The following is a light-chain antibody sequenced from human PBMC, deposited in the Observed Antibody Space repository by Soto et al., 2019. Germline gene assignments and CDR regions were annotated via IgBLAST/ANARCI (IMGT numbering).Light chain of an antibody. Sequence: EILMTQSPATLSVSPGDSATLSCKASRTVDTALAWYQQKPGQAPRLLIFATSARATGVPDRFRGSRSGTDSALTPSSLQPEDSAIADCHQYYTGPSCTFGEGTKVEI. V-gene: IGKV3-15*01. CDR2: ATS. CDR1: RTVDTA. J-gene: IGKJ4*02. CDR3: HQYYTGPSCT.